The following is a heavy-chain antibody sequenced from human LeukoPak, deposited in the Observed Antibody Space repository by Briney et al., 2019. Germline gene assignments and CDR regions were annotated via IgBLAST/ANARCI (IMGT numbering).Heavy chain of an antibody. CDR3: AKDGMDV. CDR1: GFTFDDYA. J-gene: IGHJ6*02. CDR2: ISWNSGSI. Sequence: PGRSLRLSCAASGFTFDDYAMHWVRQAPGKGLEWVSGISWNSGSIGYADSVKGRFTIPRDNAKNSLYLQMNSLRAEDTALYYCAKDGMDVWGQGTTVTVSS. V-gene: IGHV3-9*01.